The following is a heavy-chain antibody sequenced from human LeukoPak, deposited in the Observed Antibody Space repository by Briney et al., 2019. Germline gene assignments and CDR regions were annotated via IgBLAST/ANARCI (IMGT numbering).Heavy chain of an antibody. Sequence: PGGSLRLSCAASGFTFSNYAMNWVRQAPGKGLEGVSAISGTGGSTYYADSVKGRFTISRDNSKNTLYLQMNSLRAEDTAVYYCAKVARRLLAVVGLSFDYWGQGTLVTVSS. J-gene: IGHJ4*02. V-gene: IGHV3-23*01. CDR2: ISGTGGST. D-gene: IGHD6-19*01. CDR3: AKVARRLLAVVGLSFDY. CDR1: GFTFSNYA.